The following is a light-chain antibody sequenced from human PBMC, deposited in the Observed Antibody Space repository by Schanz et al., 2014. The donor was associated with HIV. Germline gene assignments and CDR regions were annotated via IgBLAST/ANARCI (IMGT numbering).Light chain of an antibody. Sequence: QLTQSPSTLSASVGDRVSITCRTSESISEWMAWYQQKPGKAPKLLIYKASYLQSGVPSRFSGSGSGIEFTLTISSLQPDDFATYYCLQHNSFPWTFGQGTKVEI. CDR1: ESISEW. CDR3: LQHNSFPWT. J-gene: IGKJ1*01. CDR2: KAS. V-gene: IGKV1-5*03.